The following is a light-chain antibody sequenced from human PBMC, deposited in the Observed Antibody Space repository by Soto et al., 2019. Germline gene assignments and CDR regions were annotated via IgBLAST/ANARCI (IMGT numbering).Light chain of an antibody. V-gene: IGKV3-20*01. CDR3: QQYGSSLFT. Sequence: IGLTQSPVTLCFSPGERAPLSCRASQSVSSSYLAWYQQKPGQAPRLLIYGASSRATGIPDRFSGSGSGTDFTLTISRLEPEDFAVYYCQQYGSSLFTFGPGTRWISN. J-gene: IGKJ3*01. CDR1: QSVSSSY. CDR2: GAS.